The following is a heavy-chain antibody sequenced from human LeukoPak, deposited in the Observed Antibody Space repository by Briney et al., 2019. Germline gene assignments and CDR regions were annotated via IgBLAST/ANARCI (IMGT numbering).Heavy chain of an antibody. CDR1: GFTFSSYA. CDR3: AKSYNGYESKPDY. J-gene: IGHJ4*02. D-gene: IGHD5-12*01. CDR2: ISGSGDIT. Sequence: GGSLRLSCAASGFTFSSYAMTWVRQAPGKGLEWVSAISGSGDITYYADSVKGRFTISRDNSKITLYLQMNSLRAEDTAVYYCAKSYNGYESKPDYWGQGTLVTVSS. V-gene: IGHV3-23*01.